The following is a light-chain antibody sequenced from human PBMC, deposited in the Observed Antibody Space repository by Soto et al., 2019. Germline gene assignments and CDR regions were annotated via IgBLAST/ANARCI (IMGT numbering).Light chain of an antibody. CDR3: QSYDNSLSGSWV. J-gene: IGLJ3*02. CDR2: GNS. Sequence: QSALTQPASVSGSPGQSITISCTGTSSDVGHPYNYVSWYQQHPGKAPKLLIYGNSNRPSGVPDRFSGSKSGTSASLAINGLQAEDEAHYYCQSYDNSLSGSWVFGGGTKLTVL. V-gene: IGLV2-14*03. CDR1: SSDVGHPYNY.